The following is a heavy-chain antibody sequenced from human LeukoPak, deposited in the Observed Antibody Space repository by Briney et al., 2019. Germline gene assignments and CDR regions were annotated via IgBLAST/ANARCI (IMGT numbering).Heavy chain of an antibody. V-gene: IGHV3-74*03. J-gene: IGHJ5*02. D-gene: IGHD3-16*01. Sequence: GGALRLPCAAPGFPFSSFWMDGVRLAPGQGVVWVSSIKSDGSTTTYADSVKGRFTVSRDNANDTLYLQMNSLRAEDTAVYYCARGGVSSAYTWFAPWGQGTLVTVSS. CDR3: ARGGVSSAYTWFAP. CDR2: IKSDGSTT. CDR1: GFPFSSFW.